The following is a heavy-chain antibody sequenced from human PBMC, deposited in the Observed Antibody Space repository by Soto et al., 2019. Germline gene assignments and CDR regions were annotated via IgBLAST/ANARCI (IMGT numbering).Heavy chain of an antibody. CDR2: INPSGSS. J-gene: IGHJ4*02. Sequence: QVQLQQWGAGLLKPSETLSLTCGVSGGSFNGYFWSWIRQPPGKNLEWIGQINPSGSSNYNPSLESRVTMSVDTSKNQFSLTVTSVXXXXXXXXXXXXXXIALGAAASHWGQGTLVTVSS. D-gene: IGHD2-15*01. CDR3: XXXXIALGAAASH. V-gene: IGHV4-34*01. CDR1: GGSFNGYF.